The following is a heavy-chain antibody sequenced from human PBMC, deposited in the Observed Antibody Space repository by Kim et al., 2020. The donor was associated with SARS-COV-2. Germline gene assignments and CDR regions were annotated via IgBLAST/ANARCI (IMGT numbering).Heavy chain of an antibody. J-gene: IGHJ3*02. CDR3: AKDGGGYCSGGSCYALDAFEI. D-gene: IGHD2-15*01. Sequence: GGSLRLSCAASGFTFSSYAMSWVRQAPGKGLEWVSAISGSGGSTYYADSVKGRFTISRDNSKNTLYLQMNSLRAEDTAVYYCAKDGGGYCSGGSCYALDAFEIWGQGTMVTVSS. CDR2: ISGSGGST. CDR1: GFTFSSYA. V-gene: IGHV3-23*01.